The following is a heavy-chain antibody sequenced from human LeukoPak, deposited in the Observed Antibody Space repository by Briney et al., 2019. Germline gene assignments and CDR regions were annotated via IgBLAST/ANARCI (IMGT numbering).Heavy chain of an antibody. CDR3: ARDGSSGWYQKSPFDY. V-gene: IGHV3-23*01. CDR1: GFTFSSYA. CDR2: ITTGGST. J-gene: IGHJ4*02. D-gene: IGHD6-19*01. Sequence: GGSLRLSCAASGFTFSSYAMTWVRQAPGKGPEWVSGITTGGSTYYADSVKGRFTISRDNSKNTLYLQMNSLRAEDTAVYYCARDGSSGWYQKSPFDYWGQGTLVTVSS.